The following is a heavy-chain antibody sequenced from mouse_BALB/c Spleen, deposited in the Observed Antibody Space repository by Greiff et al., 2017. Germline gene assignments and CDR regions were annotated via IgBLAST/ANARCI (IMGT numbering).Heavy chain of an antibody. Sequence: EVMLVESGAELVKPGASVKLSCTASGFNIKDTYMHWVKQRPEQGLEWIGRIDPANGNTKYDPKFQGKATITADTSSNTAYLQLSSLTSEDTAVYYCASSGTGFAYWGQGTLVTVSA. CDR3: ASSGTGFAY. CDR2: IDPANGNT. D-gene: IGHD4-1*01. V-gene: IGHV14-3*02. J-gene: IGHJ3*01. CDR1: GFNIKDTY.